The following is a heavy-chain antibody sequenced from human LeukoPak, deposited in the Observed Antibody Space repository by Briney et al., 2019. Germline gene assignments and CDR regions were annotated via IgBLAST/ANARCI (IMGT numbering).Heavy chain of an antibody. CDR3: AALNCTNGVCYTSDY. V-gene: IGHV4-34*01. CDR2: INHSGST. CDR1: GGSFSGYY. J-gene: IGHJ4*02. D-gene: IGHD2-8*01. Sequence: PSETLSLTCAVYGGSFSGYYWSWIRQPPGKGLEWIGEINHSGSTNYNPSLKSRVTISVDTSKNQFSLKLSSVTAADTAVYYCAALNCTNGVCYTSDYWGQGTLVTVSS.